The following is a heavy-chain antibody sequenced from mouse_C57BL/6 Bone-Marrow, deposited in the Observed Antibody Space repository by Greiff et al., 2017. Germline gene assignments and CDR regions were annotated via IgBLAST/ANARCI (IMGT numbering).Heavy chain of an antibody. J-gene: IGHJ4*01. CDR3: ARWLRIYAIDY. Sequence: EVQLQQSGPELVKPGASVKISCKASGYSFTDYNMNWVKQSNGKSLEWIGVINPNYGTTSYNQKFKGKATLTVDQSSSTAYMQRNIRTAEDSAFYYCARWLRIYAIDYGGQGTSVTVSS. V-gene: IGHV1-39*01. CDR2: INPNYGTT. D-gene: IGHD2-2*01. CDR1: GYSFTDYN.